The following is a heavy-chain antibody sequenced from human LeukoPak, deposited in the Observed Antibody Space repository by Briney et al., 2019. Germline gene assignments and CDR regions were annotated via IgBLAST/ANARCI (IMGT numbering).Heavy chain of an antibody. CDR3: ARDGSITMVRGVINYYYYMDV. CDR2: INHSGST. D-gene: IGHD3-10*01. V-gene: IGHV4-34*01. CDR1: GGSFSGYY. J-gene: IGHJ6*03. Sequence: SETLSLTCAVYGGSFSGYYWSWIRQPPGKGLEWIGEINHSGSTNYNPSLKSRVTISVDTSKNQFSLKLSSVTAADTAVYYCARDGSITMVRGVINYYYYMDVWGKGTTVTISS.